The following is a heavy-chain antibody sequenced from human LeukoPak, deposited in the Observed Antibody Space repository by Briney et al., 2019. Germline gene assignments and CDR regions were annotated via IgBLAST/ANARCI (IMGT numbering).Heavy chain of an antibody. V-gene: IGHV4-59*01. CDR1: GGSISSYY. J-gene: IGHJ4*01. Sequence: PSETLSLTCTVSGGSISSYYWSWIRQPPGKGLEWIGYIYYSGSTNYNPSLKSRVTISVDTSKNQFSLKLSSVTAADTAVYYCARNTYGDYVSGYFDYWGHGTLVTVSS. D-gene: IGHD4-17*01. CDR3: ARNTYGDYVSGYFDY. CDR2: IYYSGST.